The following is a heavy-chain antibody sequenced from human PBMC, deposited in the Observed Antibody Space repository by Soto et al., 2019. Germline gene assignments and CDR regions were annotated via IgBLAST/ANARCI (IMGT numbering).Heavy chain of an antibody. V-gene: IGHV4-34*01. CDR1: GGSFSGYY. CDR3: ARSQRITIFGVVIINAPPFDY. Sequence: QVQLQQWGAGLLKPSETLSLTCAVYGGSFSGYYWSWIRQPPGKGLEWIGEINHSGSTNYNPSLKSRVTISVDTSKHQFSLKLSSVTVADTAVYYCARSQRITIFGVVIINAPPFDYWGQGTLVTVSS. J-gene: IGHJ4*02. D-gene: IGHD3-3*01. CDR2: INHSGST.